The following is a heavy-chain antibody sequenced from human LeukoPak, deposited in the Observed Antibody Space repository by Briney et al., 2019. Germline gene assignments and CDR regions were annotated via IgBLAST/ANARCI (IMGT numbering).Heavy chain of an antibody. CDR2: IRSKAYRGTT. Sequence: GGSLRLSCTGSGFTFGDHAMSWVRQAPGKGLEWVGFIRSKAYRGTTEYAASVKGRFTISRDDSASIAYLQMNSLRTEDTAVYYCARGPIQLWVHNAMDVWGQGTTVTVSS. V-gene: IGHV3-49*04. CDR3: ARGPIQLWVHNAMDV. CDR1: GFTFGDHA. J-gene: IGHJ6*02. D-gene: IGHD5-18*01.